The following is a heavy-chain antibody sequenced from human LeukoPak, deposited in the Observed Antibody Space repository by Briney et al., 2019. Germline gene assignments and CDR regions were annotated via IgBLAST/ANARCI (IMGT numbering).Heavy chain of an antibody. CDR3: ARSNNIVGATYFDY. J-gene: IGHJ4*02. CDR2: ISSDGGNT. V-gene: IGHV3-64*02. Sequence: GGSLRLSCAASGFTFSTYAMHWVRQAPGKGLEYISSISSDGGNTYYADSVKGRFTISRDNYKNTLYLKMGRLRAEDMAVYYCARSNNIVGATYFDYWGQGTLVTVSS. CDR1: GFTFSTYA. D-gene: IGHD1-26*01.